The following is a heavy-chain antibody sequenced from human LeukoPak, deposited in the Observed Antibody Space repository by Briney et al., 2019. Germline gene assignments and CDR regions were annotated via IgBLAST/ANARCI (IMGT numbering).Heavy chain of an antibody. D-gene: IGHD3-10*01. J-gene: IGHJ4*02. CDR1: GRSVSGSY. V-gene: IGHV4-34*01. CDR2: INHKRSP. Sequence: TSPSLSLTCAVDGRSVSGSYWRWVRQPPGRGFEWIGEINHKRSPNYNPSHKSRDTIAVDTSKNQFSLKRSSGTAADTAVYYCAPRGFGYWGQGTLVTVSS. CDR3: APRGFGY.